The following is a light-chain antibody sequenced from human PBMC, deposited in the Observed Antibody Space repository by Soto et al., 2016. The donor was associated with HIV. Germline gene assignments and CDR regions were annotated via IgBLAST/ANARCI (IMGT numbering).Light chain of an antibody. CDR1: NIGSKS. CDR3: QVWDSSSDHVV. CDR2: DDS. J-gene: IGLJ2*01. V-gene: IGLV3-21*03. Sequence: SYELTQPPSVSVAPGKTARITCGGYNIGSKSVYWYQQKSGQAPVLVVHDDSHRPSGIPERFSGSNSGNTATLTISRVEAGDEAGYYCQVWDSSSDHVVFGGGTKLTVL.